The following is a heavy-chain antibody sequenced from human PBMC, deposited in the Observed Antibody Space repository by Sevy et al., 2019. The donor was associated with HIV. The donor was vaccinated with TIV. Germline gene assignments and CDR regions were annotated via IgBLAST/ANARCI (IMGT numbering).Heavy chain of an antibody. V-gene: IGHV3-21*01. CDR1: GFTFSSYS. D-gene: IGHD6-13*01. J-gene: IGHJ4*02. Sequence: GGSLRLSCAASGFTFSSYSMNWVRQAPGKGLEWVSSISSSSSYIYYADSVKGRFTISRDNAKNSLYLQMNSLRAEDTAVYYCARLPVDSSSWYSFDYWGQGTLVTVSS. CDR3: ARLPVDSSSWYSFDY. CDR2: ISSSSSYI.